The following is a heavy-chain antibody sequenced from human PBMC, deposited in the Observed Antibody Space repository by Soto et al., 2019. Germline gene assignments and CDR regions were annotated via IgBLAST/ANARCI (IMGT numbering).Heavy chain of an antibody. V-gene: IGHV3-7*01. CDR1: GSTFSVYS. Sequence: GGSLRLSCAASGSTFSVYSMTWVRQAPGKGLEWVANIKEDGSEKYYVDSVKGRFTISRDNAKNSLYLRMNSLRAEDTAVYYCARASHWSSGYYHYYYAMDVWGQGTTVTVSS. CDR2: IKEDGSEK. D-gene: IGHD3-22*01. CDR3: ARASHWSSGYYHYYYAMDV. J-gene: IGHJ6*02.